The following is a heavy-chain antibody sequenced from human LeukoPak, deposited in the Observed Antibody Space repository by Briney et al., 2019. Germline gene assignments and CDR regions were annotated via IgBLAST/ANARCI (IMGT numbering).Heavy chain of an antibody. CDR2: ITGSGGST. CDR1: GFSFSTYA. V-gene: IGHV3-23*01. CDR3: AKERATTTAFDY. J-gene: IGHJ4*02. D-gene: IGHD1-26*01. Sequence: GGSLRLSCAASGFSFSTYAMSWVRQAPGKGLEWVSTITGSGGSTYYTDSVKGRFTISRDNSKTTLYLQMNSLRAEDTAVYFCAKERATTTAFDYWGQGTLVTVSS.